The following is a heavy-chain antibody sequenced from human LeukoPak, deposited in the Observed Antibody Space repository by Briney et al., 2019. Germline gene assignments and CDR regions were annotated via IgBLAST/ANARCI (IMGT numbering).Heavy chain of an antibody. CDR3: ARSGGYDFWSGSPMWFDP. V-gene: IGHV4-59*06. Sequence: ASETLSLTCTVSGGSISSYYWSWIRQHPGKGLEWIGYIYYSGSTYYNPSLKSRVTISVDTSKNQFSLKLSSVTAADTAVYYCARSGGYDFWSGSPMWFDPWGQGTLVTVSS. CDR1: GGSISSYY. J-gene: IGHJ5*02. CDR2: IYYSGST. D-gene: IGHD3-3*01.